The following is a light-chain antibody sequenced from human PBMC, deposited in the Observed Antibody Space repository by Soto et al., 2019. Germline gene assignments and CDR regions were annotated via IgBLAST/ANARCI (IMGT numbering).Light chain of an antibody. V-gene: IGKV1-5*03. CDR1: QSISAW. Sequence: GDRVSINCRDRQSISAWLAWDPPTPGQAPRIYTYKESPLDIGAPSRFHGSGSGTEFPLXVSSLQTDDVAISYCQTYNDYSWTFGQGT. CDR3: QTYNDYSWT. CDR2: KES. J-gene: IGKJ1*01.